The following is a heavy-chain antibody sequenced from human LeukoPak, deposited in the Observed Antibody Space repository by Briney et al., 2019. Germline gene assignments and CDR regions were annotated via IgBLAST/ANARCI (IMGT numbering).Heavy chain of an antibody. D-gene: IGHD6-13*01. CDR3: VRQDSSSWGAYYYYYGMDV. V-gene: IGHV4-59*08. CDR1: GGSISSYY. Sequence: SETLSLTCTVSGGSISSYYWSWIRQPPGKGLEWIGYIYYSGSTNYNPSLKSRVTISVDTSKNQFSLKLSSVTAADTAVYYCVRQDSSSWGAYYYYYGMDVWGQGTTVTVSS. J-gene: IGHJ6*02. CDR2: IYYSGST.